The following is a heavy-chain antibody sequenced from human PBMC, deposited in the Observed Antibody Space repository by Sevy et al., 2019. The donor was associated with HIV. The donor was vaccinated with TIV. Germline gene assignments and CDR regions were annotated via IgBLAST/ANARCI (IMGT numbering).Heavy chain of an antibody. CDR3: ARYRGGYDYVWGSYTYYGMDV. CDR2: IYYSGST. D-gene: IGHD3-16*01. V-gene: IGHV4-39*01. J-gene: IGHJ6*02. CDR1: GGSISSSSYY. Sequence: SETLSLTCTVSGGSISSSSYYWGWIRQPPGKGLEWIGSIYYSGSTYYNPSLKSRVTISVDTSKNQFSLKLSSVTAADTAVYYCARYRGGYDYVWGSYTYYGMDVWGQGTTVTVSS.